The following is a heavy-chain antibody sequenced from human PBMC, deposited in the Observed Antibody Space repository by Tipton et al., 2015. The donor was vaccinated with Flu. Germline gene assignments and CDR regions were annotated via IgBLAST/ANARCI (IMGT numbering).Heavy chain of an antibody. CDR2: IYPSGTT. CDR3: ARRVPEVPANYFDY. Sequence: GLVKPSETLSLTCTVSSGSIRSTNYFCAWIRQPPGKRLELIGSIYPSGTTYYNPSLKSRVTISVDTSKSQFSLKLRSVTAADTAVYYCARRVPEVPANYFDYWGQGILVTVSS. CDR1: SGSIRSTNYF. J-gene: IGHJ4*02. D-gene: IGHD1-1*01. V-gene: IGHV4-39*07.